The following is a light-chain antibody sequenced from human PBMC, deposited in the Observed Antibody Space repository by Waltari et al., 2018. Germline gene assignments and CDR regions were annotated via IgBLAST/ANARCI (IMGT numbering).Light chain of an antibody. J-gene: IGKJ3*01. CDR3: QQRYNWPRFT. V-gene: IGKV3-11*01. CDR2: EAS. Sequence: EIVLTQSPATLSLSPGERATLSCRASQTVSSYLAWYQQQPGQAPRLLIYEASNRATGIPARFIGSGSGTDFTLTISSLEPEDFAVYYCQQRYNWPRFTFGPGTKVEIK. CDR1: QTVSSY.